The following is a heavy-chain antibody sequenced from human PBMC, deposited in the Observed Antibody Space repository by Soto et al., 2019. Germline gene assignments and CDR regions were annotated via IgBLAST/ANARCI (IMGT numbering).Heavy chain of an antibody. Sequence: PSETLSLTCTVSGGSISSYYWSWIRQPPGKGLEWIGYIYYSGSTNYNPSLKSRVTISVDTSKNQFSLKLSSVTAADTAVYYCARDPTVTIFGVVIPDAFDIWGQGTMVTVSS. CDR1: GGSISSYY. J-gene: IGHJ3*02. D-gene: IGHD3-3*01. V-gene: IGHV4-59*01. CDR2: IYYSGST. CDR3: ARDPTVTIFGVVIPDAFDI.